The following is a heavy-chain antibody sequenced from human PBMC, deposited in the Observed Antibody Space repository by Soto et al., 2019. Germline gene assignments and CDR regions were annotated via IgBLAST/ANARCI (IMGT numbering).Heavy chain of an antibody. D-gene: IGHD2-15*01. J-gene: IGHJ3*02. CDR1: GFSLSTSGVG. Sequence: QITLKESGPTLVKPTQTLTLTCTFSGFSLSTSGVGVGWIRQPPGKALEWLALIYWDDDKRYSPSLKSRLTITKDTSKNQVVLTMTNMDPVDTATYYCAHPESYCSGGSCKSGPSFDNWGQGTMVTVSS. V-gene: IGHV2-5*02. CDR3: AHPESYCSGGSCKSGPSFDN. CDR2: IYWDDDK.